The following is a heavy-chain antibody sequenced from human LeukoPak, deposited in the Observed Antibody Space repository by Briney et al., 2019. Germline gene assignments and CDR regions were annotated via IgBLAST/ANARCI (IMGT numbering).Heavy chain of an antibody. Sequence: ASVKVSCKASGYTFTSYAMHWVRQAPRQRLEWMGWINAGNGNTKYSQKFQGRVTITRDTSASTAYMELSSLRSEDTAVYYCARESNWSAQDYWGQGTLVTVSS. CDR2: INAGNGNT. CDR3: ARESNWSAQDY. J-gene: IGHJ4*02. D-gene: IGHD6-13*01. V-gene: IGHV1-3*01. CDR1: GYTFTSYA.